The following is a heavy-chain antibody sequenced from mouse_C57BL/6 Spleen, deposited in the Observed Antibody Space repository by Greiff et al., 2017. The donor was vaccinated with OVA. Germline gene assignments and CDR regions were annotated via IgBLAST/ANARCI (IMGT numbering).Heavy chain of an antibody. CDR2: ISNGGGST. D-gene: IGHD2-1*01. Sequence: EVNLVESGGGLVQPGGSLKLSCAASGFTFSDYYMYWVRQTPEKRLEWVAYISNGGGSTYYPDTVKGRFTISRDNAKNTLYLQMSRLKSEDTAMYYCASSYGIYYYAMDYWGQGTSVTVSS. CDR1: GFTFSDYY. V-gene: IGHV5-12*01. J-gene: IGHJ4*01. CDR3: ASSYGIYYYAMDY.